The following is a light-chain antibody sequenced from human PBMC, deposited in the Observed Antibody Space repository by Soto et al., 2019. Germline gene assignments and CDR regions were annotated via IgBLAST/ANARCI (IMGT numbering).Light chain of an antibody. CDR1: SSDVGAYIF. Sequence: QSALTQPPSASGSPGQSVTISCTGTSSDVGAYIFVSWYQQHPGKAPKLMVYDVNRRPPGVPDRFFGSKSGNTASLTVSGLQAEDEADYYCTSYAGSNDLGVFGGGTQLTVL. J-gene: IGLJ3*02. CDR3: TSYAGSNDLGV. V-gene: IGLV2-8*01. CDR2: DVN.